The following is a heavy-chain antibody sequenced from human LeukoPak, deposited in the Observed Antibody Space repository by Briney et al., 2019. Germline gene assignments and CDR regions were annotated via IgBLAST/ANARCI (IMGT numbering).Heavy chain of an antibody. J-gene: IGHJ4*02. CDR2: IIPIFGTA. CDR1: GGTFSSYA. CDR3: ASFGYDILTGRIGSIGY. Sequence: ASVKVSCKASGGTFSSYAISWVRQAPGQGLEWMGGIIPIFGTANYAQKFQGRVTITTDESTSTAYMELSSLRSEDTAVYYCASFGYDILTGRIGSIGYWGQGTLVTVSS. D-gene: IGHD3-9*01. V-gene: IGHV1-69*05.